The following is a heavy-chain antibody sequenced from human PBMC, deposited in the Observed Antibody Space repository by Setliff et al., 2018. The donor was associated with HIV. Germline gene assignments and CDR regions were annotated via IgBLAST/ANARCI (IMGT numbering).Heavy chain of an antibody. CDR3: VKDAYSTGKPGIS. Sequence: GGSLRLSCAASTFSVSEYAMSWVRQAPGKGLEWVSAVSNTGRRTFYADSVKGRFTISKDNFENVVYLQMNSLRVDDTAVYYCVKDAYSTGKPGISWGQGTQVTVLL. J-gene: IGHJ4*02. V-gene: IGHV3-23*05. CDR1: TFSVSEYA. D-gene: IGHD2-8*02. CDR2: VSNTGRRT.